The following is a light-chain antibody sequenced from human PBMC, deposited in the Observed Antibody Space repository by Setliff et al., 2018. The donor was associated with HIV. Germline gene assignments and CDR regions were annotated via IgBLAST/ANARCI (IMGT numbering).Light chain of an antibody. CDR2: DVT. J-gene: IGLJ1*01. Sequence: QSALTQPASVSGSPGQSITISCTGTSNDIGAYNRVSWFQQLPGKVPKLMIYDVTHRPSGTSGRFSGSQSGNTASLTISGLQAEDEADYYCSSITTGGASDVFGTGTKVTVL. V-gene: IGLV2-14*03. CDR1: SNDIGAYNR. CDR3: SSITTGGASDV.